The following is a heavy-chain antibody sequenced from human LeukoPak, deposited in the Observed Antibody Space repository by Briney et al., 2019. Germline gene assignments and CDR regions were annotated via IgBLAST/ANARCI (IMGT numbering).Heavy chain of an antibody. CDR3: ARAITGYCSGGSCSAGC. D-gene: IGHD2-15*01. V-gene: IGHV4-34*01. J-gene: IGHJ4*02. CDR2: INHSGST. CDR1: GGSFSGYY. Sequence: SETLSLTCAVYGGSFSGYYWSWIRQPPGKGLEWIGEINHSGSTNYNPSLKSRVTISVDTSKNQFPLKLSSVTAADTAVYYCARAITGYCSGGSCSAGCWGQGTLVTVSS.